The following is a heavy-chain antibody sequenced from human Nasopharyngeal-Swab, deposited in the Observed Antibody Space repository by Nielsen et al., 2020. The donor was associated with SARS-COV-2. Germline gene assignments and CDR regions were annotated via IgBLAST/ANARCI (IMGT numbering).Heavy chain of an antibody. D-gene: IGHD3-22*01. CDR1: GFTFDDYA. Sequence: SLKISCAASGFTFDDYAMHWVRQAPGKGPEWVSGISWNSGSIGYADSVKGRFTISRDNAKNSLYLQMNSLRAEDTALYYCAKVGSGYDNDYWGQGTLVTVSS. V-gene: IGHV3-9*01. CDR3: AKVGSGYDNDY. CDR2: ISWNSGSI. J-gene: IGHJ4*02.